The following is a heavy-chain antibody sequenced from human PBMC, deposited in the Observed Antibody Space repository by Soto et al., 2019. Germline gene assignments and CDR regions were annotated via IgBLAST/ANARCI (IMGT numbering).Heavy chain of an antibody. CDR1: GFTFSSYW. J-gene: IGHJ4*02. CDR2: IDPDGSAT. Sequence: LRLSCAASGFTFSSYWMHWVRQAPGKGLVWVSRIDPDGSATNYADSVKGRFTISRDNAKNTLYLQMNSLRAEDTAVFYCGRGGSDSPMAPGYWGQGTLVTVSS. CDR3: GRGGSDSPMAPGY. D-gene: IGHD5-18*01. V-gene: IGHV3-74*01.